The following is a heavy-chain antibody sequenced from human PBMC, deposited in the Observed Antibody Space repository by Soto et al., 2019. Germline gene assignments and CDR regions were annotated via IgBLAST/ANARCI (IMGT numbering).Heavy chain of an antibody. Sequence: QVQLVQSGAEVKKPGSSVKVSCKASGGTFSSYAISWVRQAPGQGLEWMGGSIPIFGTANYAQKFQGRVRIAADESTRTAYMELRSLSSEAAAVYYWARGSVASSLGPWYYYYGMDVWGHGTTVTVSS. D-gene: IGHD3-3*02. V-gene: IGHV1-69*12. CDR2: SIPIFGTA. CDR3: ARGSVASSLGPWYYYYGMDV. J-gene: IGHJ6*02. CDR1: GGTFSSYA.